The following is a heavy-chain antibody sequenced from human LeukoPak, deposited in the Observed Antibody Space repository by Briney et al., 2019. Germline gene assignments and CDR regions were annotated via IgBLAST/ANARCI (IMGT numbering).Heavy chain of an antibody. D-gene: IGHD3-16*01. J-gene: IGHJ4*02. CDR1: GFTFSSYG. V-gene: IGHV3-23*01. Sequence: GSLRLSCAASGFTFSSYGMSWVRQAPGKGLEWVSAISGSGGSTYYADSVKGRFTISRDNSKNTLYLQMNSLRAEDTAVYYCAKDNYVWGTIDYWGQGTLVTVSS. CDR3: AKDNYVWGTIDY. CDR2: ISGSGGST.